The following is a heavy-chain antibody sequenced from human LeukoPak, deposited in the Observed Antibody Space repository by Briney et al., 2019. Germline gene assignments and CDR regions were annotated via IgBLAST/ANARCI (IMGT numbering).Heavy chain of an antibody. CDR2: MRQDGSEI. CDR3: AKGGATRGRFEN. V-gene: IGHV3-7*01. CDR1: GFPFNVQT. J-gene: IGHJ4*02. D-gene: IGHD1-26*01. Sequence: GSLRLSCAASGFPFNVQTMSWVRQAPGKGLDWVASMRQDGSEIYYVDSVKGRFTISRDNPKNSLYLQMNSLRAGDTAVYYCAKGGATRGRFENWGQGTLVTVSS.